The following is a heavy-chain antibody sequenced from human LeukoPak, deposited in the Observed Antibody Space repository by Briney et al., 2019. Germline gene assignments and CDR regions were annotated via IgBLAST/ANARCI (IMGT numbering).Heavy chain of an antibody. J-gene: IGHJ4*02. Sequence: SETLSLTCTVSGGSISSSSYYWGWIRQPPGKGLEWIGSIYYSGSTYYNPSLKSRVTISVDTSKNQFSLKLSFVTAADTAVYYCARGSDAVGSDYWGQGTLVTVSS. V-gene: IGHV4-39*07. CDR3: ARGSDAVGSDY. D-gene: IGHD4-23*01. CDR1: GGSISSSSYY. CDR2: IYYSGST.